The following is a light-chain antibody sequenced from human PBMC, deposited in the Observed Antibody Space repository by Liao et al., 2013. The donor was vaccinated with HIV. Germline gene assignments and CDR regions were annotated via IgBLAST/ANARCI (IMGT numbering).Light chain of an antibody. CDR3: QSADSSGTVI. Sequence: SYELTQPPSVSVAPGKTASITCGGNNIGSKSVHWYQQKPGQSPVLVIFQDRKRPSGIPERFSGSSSGTTVTLTISGVQAEDEADYDCQSADSSGTVIFGGGTKLTVL. V-gene: IGLV3-25*03. J-gene: IGLJ2*01. CDR2: QDR. CDR1: NIGSKS.